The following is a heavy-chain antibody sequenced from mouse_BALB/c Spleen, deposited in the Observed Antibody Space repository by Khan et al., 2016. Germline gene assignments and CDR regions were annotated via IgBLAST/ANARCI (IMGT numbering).Heavy chain of an antibody. CDR3: AKGNYGAMDC. CDR1: GYTFTDYS. Sequence: QIQLVQSGPELKKPGETVKISCKASGYTFTDYSMHWVKQAPGKGLQWMGWIKTETGEPTYAADFKGRFSFSWETSASTAYLQINNLKNEDTATXYGAKGNYGAMDCWRRGTSVTVSS. CDR2: IKTETGEP. D-gene: IGHD2-1*01. V-gene: IGHV9-2-1*01. J-gene: IGHJ4*01.